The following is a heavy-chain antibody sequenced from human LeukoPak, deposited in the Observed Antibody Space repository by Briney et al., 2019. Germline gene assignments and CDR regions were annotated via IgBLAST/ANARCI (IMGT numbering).Heavy chain of an antibody. CDR1: GFTFSSYS. Sequence: GGSLRLSCAASGFTFSSYSMNWVRQAPGKGLEWVLSISSSSSYIYYADSVKGRFTISRDNAKNSLYLQMNSLRAEDTAVYYCAREPNYYDSSGYSTSGGQGTLVTVSS. V-gene: IGHV3-21*01. D-gene: IGHD3-22*01. J-gene: IGHJ4*02. CDR2: ISSSSSYI. CDR3: AREPNYYDSSGYSTS.